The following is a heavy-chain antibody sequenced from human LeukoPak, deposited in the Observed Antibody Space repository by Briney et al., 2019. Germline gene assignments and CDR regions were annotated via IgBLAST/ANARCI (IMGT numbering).Heavy chain of an antibody. Sequence: ASVKVSCKASGYTVTSYYMHWVRQAPGQGLEWMGILNPSGGSTSYAQKFQGRATLTRATSTSTVYMELSSLRSEDTAVYYCAREGYYDSSGYPFDYWGQGTLVTVSS. CDR2: LNPSGGST. J-gene: IGHJ4*02. CDR1: GYTVTSYY. CDR3: AREGYYDSSGYPFDY. V-gene: IGHV1-46*01. D-gene: IGHD3-22*01.